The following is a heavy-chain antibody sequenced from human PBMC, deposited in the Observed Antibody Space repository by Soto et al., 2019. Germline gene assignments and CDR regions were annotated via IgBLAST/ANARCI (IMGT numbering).Heavy chain of an antibody. V-gene: IGHV3-11*01. CDR2: ISSSGSTI. CDR1: GFTFSDYY. Sequence: GGSLRLSCAASGFTFSDYYMSWIRQAPGKGLEWVSYISSSGSTIYYAGSVKGRFTISRDNAKNSLYLQMNSLRAEDTAVYYCARDVPVFPYYYGMDVWGQGTTVTVSS. CDR3: ARDVPVFPYYYGMDV. J-gene: IGHJ6*02. D-gene: IGHD3-16*01.